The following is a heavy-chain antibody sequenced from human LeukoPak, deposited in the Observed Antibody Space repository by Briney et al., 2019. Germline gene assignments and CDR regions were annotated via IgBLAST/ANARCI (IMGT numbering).Heavy chain of an antibody. CDR3: AGRDLDY. CDR2: ISSSGTTI. Sequence: GGSLRLSCLVSEFITYEMNWVRQAPGKGLKWVSYISSSGTTIYYADSVKGRFTISRDNSKNTLYLQMNSLRAEDTAVYYCAGRDLDYWGQGTLVTVSS. J-gene: IGHJ4*02. V-gene: IGHV3-48*03. CDR1: EFITYE.